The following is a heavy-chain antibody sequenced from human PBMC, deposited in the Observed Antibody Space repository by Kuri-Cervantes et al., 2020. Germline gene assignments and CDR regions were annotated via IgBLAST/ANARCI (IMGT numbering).Heavy chain of an antibody. CDR3: ARNWGYLDY. Sequence: GESLKISCAASGFIFSSPGMHWLRQAPGKGLEWVALISYDGSNKYYADSMKGRFTISRDNSKNTLYLQMNSLRVEDTAVYYCARNWGYLDYWGQGIPVTVSS. J-gene: IGHJ4*02. CDR1: GFIFSSPG. CDR2: ISYDGSNK. V-gene: IGHV3-30*03. D-gene: IGHD7-27*01.